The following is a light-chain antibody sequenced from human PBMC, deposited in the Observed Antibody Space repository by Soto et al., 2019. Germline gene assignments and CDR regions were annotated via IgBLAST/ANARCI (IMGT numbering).Light chain of an antibody. CDR3: QQYYDTPALT. Sequence: DIVMTQPPDSLAVSLGERATINCKSSQSVFFTSNNKNQLAWYQQKPGQPPRLLIYWASTRESGVPDRFSGSGSGTDFTLTISSLQAEDVAVYYCQQYYDTPALTFGGGTKVDIK. CDR1: QSVFFTSNNKNQ. CDR2: WAS. J-gene: IGKJ4*01. V-gene: IGKV4-1*01.